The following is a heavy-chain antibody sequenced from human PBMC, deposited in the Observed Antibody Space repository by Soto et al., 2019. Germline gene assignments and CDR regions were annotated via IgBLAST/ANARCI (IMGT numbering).Heavy chain of an antibody. CDR2: IYYSGST. CDR3: ASRRGYFDWQSWFDP. Sequence: SETLSLTCTVSGGSFCPNYWSWIRQPPGKGLEWIGYIYYSGSTYYNPSLKSRVTISVDTSKNQFSLKLSSVTAADTAVYYCASRRGYFDWQSWFDPWGQGTLVTVSS. D-gene: IGHD3-9*01. CDR1: GGSFCPNY. V-gene: IGHV4-59*06. J-gene: IGHJ5*02.